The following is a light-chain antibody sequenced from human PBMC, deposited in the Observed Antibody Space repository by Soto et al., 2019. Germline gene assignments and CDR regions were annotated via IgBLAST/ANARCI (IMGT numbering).Light chain of an antibody. CDR3: AAWHDSLNPLYV. V-gene: IGLV1-44*01. Sequence: QSVLTQPPSASGTPGQRVTISCSGSSSNIGSNTVSWYQQLPGTAPKLLIYNDHQRPSGVPDRFSGSKSGTSASLAISGLQSDDEADYYCAAWHDSLNPLYVFGTGTKVTVL. J-gene: IGLJ1*01. CDR1: SSNIGSNT. CDR2: NDH.